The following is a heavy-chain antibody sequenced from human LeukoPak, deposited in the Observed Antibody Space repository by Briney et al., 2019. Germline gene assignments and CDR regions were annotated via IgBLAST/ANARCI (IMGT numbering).Heavy chain of an antibody. CDR1: GFTFSTYG. CDR2: MSYEGSNK. V-gene: IGHV3-30*18. Sequence: GGSLRLSCAASGFTFSTYGMHWVRQAPGKGLEWVAIMSYEGSNKYYTDSVKGRFTISRDNSRNTLYLQMNSPRPEDTAMYYCAKGHSSSWARADYWGQGTLVTVSS. CDR3: AKGHSSSWARADY. D-gene: IGHD6-13*01. J-gene: IGHJ4*02.